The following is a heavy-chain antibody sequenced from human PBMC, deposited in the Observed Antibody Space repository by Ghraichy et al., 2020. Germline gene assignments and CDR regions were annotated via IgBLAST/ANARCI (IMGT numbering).Heavy chain of an antibody. V-gene: IGHV1-24*01. D-gene: IGHD1-14*01. CDR2: FDPEDGET. CDR3: ATGTWNHRNYYYYYGMDV. J-gene: IGHJ6*02. CDR1: GYTLTELS. Sequence: ASVKVSCKVSGYTLTELSMHWVRQAPGKGLEWMGGFDPEDGETIYAQKFQGRVTMTEDTSTDTAYMELSSLRSEDTAVYYCATGTWNHRNYYYYYGMDVWGQGTTVTVSS.